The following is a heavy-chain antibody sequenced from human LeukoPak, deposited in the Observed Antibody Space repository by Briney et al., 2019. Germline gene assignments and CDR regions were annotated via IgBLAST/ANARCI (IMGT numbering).Heavy chain of an antibody. Sequence: AGGSLRLSCVASGFSFSDYHIHWVRQAPGKGLMWVSQITNDGRDTRYADSVKGRFTISKDNAKNTVYLQMNSLSDADTAIYYCSRDRDWVMFDNWGQGTLVTVSS. CDR3: SRDRDWVMFDN. J-gene: IGHJ4*02. CDR2: ITNDGRDT. D-gene: IGHD2-21*01. CDR1: GFSFSDYH. V-gene: IGHV3-74*01.